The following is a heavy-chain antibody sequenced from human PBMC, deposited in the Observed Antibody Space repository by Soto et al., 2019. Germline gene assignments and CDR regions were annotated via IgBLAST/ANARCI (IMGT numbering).Heavy chain of an antibody. CDR3: VSVGFP. J-gene: IGHJ5*02. CDR1: GGTFSSYA. CDR2: IIPMFGTV. Sequence: QVQLVQSGAEVRKPGSSVKVSCKASGGTFSSYAISWVRQAPGQGLEWMGGIIPMFGTVKYAQKLQDRVTITADESTSTAYMELSSLRSEDTAMYYCVSVGFPWGQGTLVTVSS. D-gene: IGHD1-26*01. V-gene: IGHV1-69*01.